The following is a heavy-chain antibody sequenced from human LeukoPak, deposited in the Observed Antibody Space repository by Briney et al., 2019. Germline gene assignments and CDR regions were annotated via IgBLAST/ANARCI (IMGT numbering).Heavy chain of an antibody. V-gene: IGHV3-23*01. CDR3: ARRSGYDSSLIDY. J-gene: IGHJ4*02. CDR1: GFTFSSYA. CDR2: ISGSGGST. Sequence: PGGSLRLSCAASGFTFSSYAMSWVRQAPGKGLEWVSAISGSGGSTYYADSVKGRFTISRDNSKNTLYLQMNSLRAEDTAVYYCARRSGYDSSLIDYWGQGTLVTVSS. D-gene: IGHD5-12*01.